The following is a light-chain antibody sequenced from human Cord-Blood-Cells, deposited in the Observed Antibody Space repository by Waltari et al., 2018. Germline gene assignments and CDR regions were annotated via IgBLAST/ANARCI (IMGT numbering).Light chain of an antibody. CDR1: SSDVGGYNY. CDR2: DVS. CDR3: SSYTSSSTYV. V-gene: IGLV2-14*01. Sequence: QSALTQPASVSGSPGQSITISCTGTSSDVGGYNYVSWYQQHPGKAPNLMIYDVSNRPEGGSNRFSGSKSGNTSSLTISGLQAEDEADYYCSSYTSSSTYVFGTGTKVTVL. J-gene: IGLJ1*01.